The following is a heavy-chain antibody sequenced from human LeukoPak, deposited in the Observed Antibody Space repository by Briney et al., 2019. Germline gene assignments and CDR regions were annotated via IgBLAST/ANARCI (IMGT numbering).Heavy chain of an antibody. CDR3: ARAREYSSSLLDY. CDR2: INKDGSTT. V-gene: IGHV3-74*01. J-gene: IGHJ4*02. Sequence: GGSLRLSCAASGFTFSSYRMHWVRQAPGKGLVWVSRINKDGSTTSYADSVKGRFTISRDNAKNTLYLQMNSLRGEDTAVYHCARAREYSSSLLDYWGQGTQITVSS. CDR1: GFTFSSYR. D-gene: IGHD6-6*01.